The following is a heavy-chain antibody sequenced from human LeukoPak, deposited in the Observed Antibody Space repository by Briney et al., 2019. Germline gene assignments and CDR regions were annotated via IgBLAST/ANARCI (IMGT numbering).Heavy chain of an antibody. CDR3: ARGVAAEI. CDR1: GFTFSSYV. D-gene: IGHD6-13*01. CDR2: ISYDGSNK. V-gene: IGHV3-30-3*01. Sequence: GGSLRLSCAASGFTFSSYVLHWVRKAPGKGLEWVAVISYDGSNKYYADSVKGRFTISRDNSKNTLYLQMNSLRAEDTAVYYCARGVAAEIWGQGTLVTVSS. J-gene: IGHJ4*02.